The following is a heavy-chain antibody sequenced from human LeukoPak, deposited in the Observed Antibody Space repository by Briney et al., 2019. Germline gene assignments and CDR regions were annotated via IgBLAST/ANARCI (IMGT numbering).Heavy chain of an antibody. J-gene: IGHJ3*02. V-gene: IGHV1-58*01. Sequence: EASVKVSCKASGFTFTSSAVQWVRQARGQRLEWIGWIVVGSGITNYAQKFQERVTITRDMSTSTAYMELSSLRSEDTAVYYCAAERLDRSSLNAFDIWGQGTMVTVSS. D-gene: IGHD2-15*01. CDR1: GFTFTSSA. CDR2: IVVGSGIT. CDR3: AAERLDRSSLNAFDI.